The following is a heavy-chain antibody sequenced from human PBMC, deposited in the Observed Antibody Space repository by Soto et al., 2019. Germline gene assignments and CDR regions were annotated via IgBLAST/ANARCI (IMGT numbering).Heavy chain of an antibody. CDR1: GFTFSSYA. V-gene: IGHV3-23*01. Sequence: GGSLRLSCAASGFTFSSYAMSWDRQAPGKGLEWVSAISGSGGSTYYADSVKGRFTISRDKSKNTLYLQMSSLRAEDTAVYYCAKASVTPHYFDYWGQRTMVTGSS. CDR3: AKASVTPHYFDY. J-gene: IGHJ4*02. D-gene: IGHD2-2*01. CDR2: ISGSGGST.